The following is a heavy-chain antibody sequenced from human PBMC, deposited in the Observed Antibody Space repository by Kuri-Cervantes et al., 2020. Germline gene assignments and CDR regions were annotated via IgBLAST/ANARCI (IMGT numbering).Heavy chain of an antibody. CDR1: GYTLTELS. CDR2: FDPEDGET. D-gene: IGHD3-3*01. CDR3: ARVGSYDFWSGNDYYYYYYMDV. J-gene: IGHJ6*03. Sequence: ASVKVSCKVSGYTLTELSMHWVRQAPGKGLEWMGGFDPEDGETIYAQKFQGRVTMTRNTSISTAYMELSSLRSEDTAVYYCARVGSYDFWSGNDYYYYYYMDVWGKGTTVTVSS. V-gene: IGHV1-24*01.